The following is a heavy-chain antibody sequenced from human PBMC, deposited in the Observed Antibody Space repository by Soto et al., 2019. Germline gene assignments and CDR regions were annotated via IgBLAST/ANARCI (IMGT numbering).Heavy chain of an antibody. CDR3: ARRARPDFYYMDV. V-gene: IGHV3-64*01. D-gene: IGHD6-6*01. Sequence: GGSLRLSCAASGFTFSSYGMHWVRQAPGEGLEYVSGISSNGVGTYYANSVQGRFTISRDNSKNTVYLQMGSLRPEDMAVYYCARRARPDFYYMDVWGKGTTVTVSS. CDR1: GFTFSSYG. J-gene: IGHJ6*03. CDR2: ISSNGVGT.